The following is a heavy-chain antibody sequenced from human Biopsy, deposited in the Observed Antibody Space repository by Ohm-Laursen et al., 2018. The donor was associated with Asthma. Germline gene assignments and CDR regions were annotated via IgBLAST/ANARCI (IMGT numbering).Heavy chain of an antibody. Sequence: SLRLSCAVSGFTFGDYCMSWVRQVPGQGLEWVANIKHDGSEKNQVDSLKGRFTISRDNAKNLLFLQMNSLRAEDTAVYYCARTFHFWSPYHAEHYQLWGQGTLVTVSS. CDR3: ARTFHFWSPYHAEHYQL. D-gene: IGHD3-3*01. J-gene: IGHJ1*01. CDR1: GFTFGDYC. V-gene: IGHV3-7*01. CDR2: IKHDGSEK.